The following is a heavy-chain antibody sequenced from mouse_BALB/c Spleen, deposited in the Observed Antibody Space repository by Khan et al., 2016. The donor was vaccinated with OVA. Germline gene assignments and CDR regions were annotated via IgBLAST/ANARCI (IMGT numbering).Heavy chain of an antibody. CDR1: GYAFSSYW. Sequence: QVQLKESGAELVRPGSSVKISCKASGYAFSSYWMNWVKQRPGQGLEWSGQIYPGDGDTKYNGKFKGKVTLTADKSSTTAYMHLSSLTSEDSAVYFCARSGYDYCAYWGQGTLVTVSA. J-gene: IGHJ3*01. CDR2: IYPGDGDT. D-gene: IGHD2-2*01. V-gene: IGHV1-80*01. CDR3: ARSGYDYCAY.